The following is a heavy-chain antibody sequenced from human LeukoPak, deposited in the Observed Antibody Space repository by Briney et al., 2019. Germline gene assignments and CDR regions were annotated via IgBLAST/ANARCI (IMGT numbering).Heavy chain of an antibody. V-gene: IGHV4-34*01. J-gene: IGHJ6*03. Sequence: PSETLSLTCAVYGGTFSGYYWSWIRQPPGQGLKWIGEINHSGSTNYNPSLKSRVTISVDTSKNQFSLKLSSVTAADTAVYYCARFPSFSSSWLYYYYYYMDVWGKGTTVTVSS. CDR1: GGTFSGYY. D-gene: IGHD6-13*01. CDR2: INHSGST. CDR3: ARFPSFSSSWLYYYYYYMDV.